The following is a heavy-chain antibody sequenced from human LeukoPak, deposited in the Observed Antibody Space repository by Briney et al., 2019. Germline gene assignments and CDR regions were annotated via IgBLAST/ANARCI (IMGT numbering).Heavy chain of an antibody. CDR2: IXGSGDST. CDR3: AKPGYAGYSTSWYPIDY. D-gene: IGHD6-13*01. Sequence: IXGSGDSTYYADSVKGRFNIYRDNSKNALYLQINSLRPEDTAIYYCAKPGYAGYSTSWYPIDYWGQGTLVTVSS. J-gene: IGHJ4*02. V-gene: IGHV3-23*01.